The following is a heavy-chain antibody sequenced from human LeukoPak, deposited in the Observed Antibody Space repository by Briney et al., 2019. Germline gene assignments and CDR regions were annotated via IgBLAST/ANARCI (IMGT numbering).Heavy chain of an antibody. J-gene: IGHJ5*02. V-gene: IGHV1-18*01. CDR1: GYTFTSYG. CDR2: ISAYNGNT. CDR3: ARVGIGTTGRVRWFDP. Sequence: WASVKVSCKASGYTFTSYGISWVRQAPGQGLEWMGWISAYNGNTNYAQKLQGRVTMTTDTSASTAYMELRSLRSDDTAVYYCARVGIGTTGRVRWFDPWGQGTLVTVSS. D-gene: IGHD1-1*01.